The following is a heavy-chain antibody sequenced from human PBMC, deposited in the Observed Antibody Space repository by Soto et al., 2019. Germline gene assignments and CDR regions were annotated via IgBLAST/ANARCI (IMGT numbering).Heavy chain of an antibody. D-gene: IGHD5-12*01. CDR3: ARELDWGRNSGYDWDYYYYGMDV. CDR2: ISSSSSYI. V-gene: IGHV3-21*01. CDR1: GFTFSSYS. Sequence: GGSLRLSCAASGFTFSSYSMNWVRQAPGKGLEWVSSISSSSSYIYYADSVKGRFTISRDNAKNSLYLQMNSLRAEDTAVYYCARELDWGRNSGYDWDYYYYGMDVWGQGTTVTISS. J-gene: IGHJ6*02.